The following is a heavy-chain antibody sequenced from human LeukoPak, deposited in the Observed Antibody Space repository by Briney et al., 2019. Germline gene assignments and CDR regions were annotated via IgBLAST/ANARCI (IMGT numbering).Heavy chain of an antibody. V-gene: IGHV4-59*08. J-gene: IGHJ4*02. CDR3: ARQYQLLSGYFDY. Sequence: PSETLSLTCTVSGGSISSYYWSWIRQPPGKGLEWIGYIYYSGSTNYNPSPKSRVTISVDTSKNQFSLKLSSVTAADTAVYYCARQYQLLSGYFDYWGQGTLVTVSS. CDR2: IYYSGST. D-gene: IGHD2-2*01. CDR1: GGSISSYY.